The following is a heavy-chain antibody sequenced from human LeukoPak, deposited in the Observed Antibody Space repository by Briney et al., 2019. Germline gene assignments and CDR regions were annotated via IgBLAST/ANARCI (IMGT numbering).Heavy chain of an antibody. CDR1: GFTFGDYA. Sequence: GGSLRLSCTAAGFTFGDYAMSWFRQAPGKVLEWVGFIRSKAYGGTTEYAASVKGRFTISRDDYKSIAYLQMNSLKTEDTAVYYCTRGGETNYYYDSSGYYPNYWGQGTLVTVSS. CDR2: IRSKAYGGTT. V-gene: IGHV3-49*03. J-gene: IGHJ4*02. D-gene: IGHD3-22*01. CDR3: TRGGETNYYYDSSGYYPNY.